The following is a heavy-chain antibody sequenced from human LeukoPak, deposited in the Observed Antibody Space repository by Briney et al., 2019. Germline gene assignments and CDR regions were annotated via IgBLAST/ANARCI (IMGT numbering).Heavy chain of an antibody. Sequence: SETLSLTCTVSDYSISSSYYWGWIRQPPGKGLEWIGSVYHSGTTYYNPSLKSRVTISVDTSKNQFSLRLSSVTAADTAVYYCARVVGYSYGYGDDWGQGTLVTVSS. CDR2: VYHSGTT. CDR1: DYSISSSYY. D-gene: IGHD5-18*01. V-gene: IGHV4-38-2*02. CDR3: ARVVGYSYGYGDD. J-gene: IGHJ4*02.